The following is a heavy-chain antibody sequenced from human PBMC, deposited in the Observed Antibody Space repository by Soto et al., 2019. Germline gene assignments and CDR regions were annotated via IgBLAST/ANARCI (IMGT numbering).Heavy chain of an antibody. V-gene: IGHV3-23*01. CDR2: ISGSDGST. J-gene: IGHJ4*02. CDR1: RVIFSSFA. CDR3: AKDRFCSGGSCYTDY. D-gene: IGHD2-15*01. Sequence: GGSLRLSCAATRVIFSSFAMSWVRQAPGKGLEWVSTISGSDGSTYYADSVQGRFTISRDNSKNTLSLQMNSLRAEDTAVYYCAKDRFCSGGSCYTDYWGQGTLVTVSS.